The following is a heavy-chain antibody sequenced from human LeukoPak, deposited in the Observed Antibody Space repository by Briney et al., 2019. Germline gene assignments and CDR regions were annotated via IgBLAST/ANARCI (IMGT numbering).Heavy chain of an antibody. Sequence: SVNVSFKSSVCTFISYAISWVRQAPGQGLEWMGGIIPIFGTANYAQKFQGRVTITADESASTAYMELSSLRSEDTAVYYCAKRASGSYAPFDYWGQGTLVTVSS. CDR1: VCTFISYA. D-gene: IGHD1-26*01. CDR2: IIPIFGTA. J-gene: IGHJ4*02. CDR3: AKRASGSYAPFDY. V-gene: IGHV1-69*13.